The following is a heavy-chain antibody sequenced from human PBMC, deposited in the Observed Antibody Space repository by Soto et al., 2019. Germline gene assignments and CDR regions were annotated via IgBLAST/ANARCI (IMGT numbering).Heavy chain of an antibody. D-gene: IGHD2-21*02. J-gene: IGHJ3*02. CDR1: GGSVNSGNYY. V-gene: IGHV4-34*01. CDR3: ARVERGTATAVVDAFDI. CDR2: MSHSGGT. Sequence: QVQLQQWGAGVLKPSETLSLTCAVFGGSVNSGNYYWSWIRQPPGKGLEWLGEMSHSGGTNFNPSHKRRVTRAVVTSKTQCPLTVSSVTAADTALYYCARVERGTATAVVDAFDIWGPGTMVSVSS.